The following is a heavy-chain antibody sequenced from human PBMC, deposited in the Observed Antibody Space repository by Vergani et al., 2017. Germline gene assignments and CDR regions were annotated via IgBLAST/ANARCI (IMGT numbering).Heavy chain of an antibody. CDR1: GESFSSFY. Sequence: QVQLQQWGAGVVKPSGTLSLTCAVFGESFSSFYWSWIRQPPGKGLEWIGEINNDGHTNYNPSLESRVTVSRDTAKKQFSLNLMSVTAADTAMYYCAVRSRVNLVGGEIVTRRTFDYWSQGSLVTVSS. V-gene: IGHV4-34*02. J-gene: IGHJ4*02. CDR3: AVRSRVNLVGGEIVTRRTFDY. D-gene: IGHD3-10*01. CDR2: INNDGHT.